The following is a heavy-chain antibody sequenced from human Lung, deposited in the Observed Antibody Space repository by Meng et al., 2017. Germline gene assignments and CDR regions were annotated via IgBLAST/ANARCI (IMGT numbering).Heavy chain of an antibody. J-gene: IGHJ4*02. CDR3: ARGWLLSPPFYFDF. Sequence: QVQLQQWGAGLLKPSETLSLNCAVYGGAFRDYYWSWFRQTPGKGLEWIGDINDSGSSNSNPSLKSRVTMSVDTTKKQFSLTLNSVTAADTAVYYCARGWLLSPPFYFDFWGRGVLVTVSS. V-gene: IGHV4-34*02. CDR1: GGAFRDYY. D-gene: IGHD4-23*01. CDR2: INDSGSS.